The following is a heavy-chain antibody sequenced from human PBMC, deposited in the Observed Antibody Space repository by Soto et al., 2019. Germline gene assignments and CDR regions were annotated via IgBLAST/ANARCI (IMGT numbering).Heavy chain of an antibody. J-gene: IGHJ6*02. V-gene: IGHV1-18*01. CDR3: AGDSGYYGSGSLSADYYGMDV. CDR2: ISAYNGNT. CDR1: GYTFTSYG. Sequence: ASVKISCKASGYTFTSYGISWVRQAPGQGLERMGWISAYNGNTNYAQKRQGRVTMTTDTSTSTAYMELRSLRSDDTAVYYWAGDSGYYGSGSLSADYYGMDVWGQGTTVTDSS. D-gene: IGHD3-10*01.